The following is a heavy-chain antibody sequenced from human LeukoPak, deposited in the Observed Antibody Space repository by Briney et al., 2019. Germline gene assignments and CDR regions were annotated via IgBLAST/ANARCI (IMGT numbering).Heavy chain of an antibody. V-gene: IGHV1-46*01. Sequence: ASVKVSCKASGYTFTSYYRYWVRQAPGQGLEWMGIINPSGGSTRYAQKFQGRVTMTRDTSTSTVYMELSSLRSEDTAVYYCASDITVAGTGGVYWGQGTLVTVSS. J-gene: IGHJ4*02. CDR3: ASDITVAGTGGVY. D-gene: IGHD6-19*01. CDR2: INPSGGST. CDR1: GYTFTSYY.